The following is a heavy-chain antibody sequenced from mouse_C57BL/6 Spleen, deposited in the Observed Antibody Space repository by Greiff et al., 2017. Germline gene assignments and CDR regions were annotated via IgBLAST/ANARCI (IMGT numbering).Heavy chain of an antibody. CDR1: GFTFSSYG. J-gene: IGHJ4*01. D-gene: IGHD1-1*01. V-gene: IGHV5-6*01. CDR3: ARQREYYGSSLDYAMDY. Sequence: EVQVVESGGDLVKPGGSLKLSCAASGFTFSSYGMSWVRQTPDKRLEWVATISSGGSYTYYPDSVKGRFTISRDNAKNTLYLQMSSLKSEDTAMYYCARQREYYGSSLDYAMDYWGQGTSVTVSS. CDR2: ISSGGSYT.